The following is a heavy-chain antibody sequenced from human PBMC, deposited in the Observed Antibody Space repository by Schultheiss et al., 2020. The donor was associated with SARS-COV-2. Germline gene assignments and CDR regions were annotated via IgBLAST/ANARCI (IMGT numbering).Heavy chain of an antibody. V-gene: IGHV3-23*01. J-gene: IGHJ4*02. Sequence: GGSLRLSCAASGFTFSSYSMNWVRQAPGKGLEWVSAISGSGGSTYYADSVKGRFTISRDNSKNTLYLQMNSLRAEDTAVYYCAKVGSSWSIDYWGQGTLVTVSS. D-gene: IGHD6-13*01. CDR3: AKVGSSWSIDY. CDR1: GFTFSSYS. CDR2: ISGSGGST.